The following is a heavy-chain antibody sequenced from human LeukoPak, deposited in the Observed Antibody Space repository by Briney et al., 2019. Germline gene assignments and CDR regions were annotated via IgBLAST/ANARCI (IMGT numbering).Heavy chain of an antibody. V-gene: IGHV3-23*01. D-gene: IGHD3-10*01. CDR2: ISESGDST. CDR3: GRYGQVPID. CDR1: GFTSSNYA. Sequence: GSLRLSCAASGFTSSNYAMSWVRQAPGKGLEWVSAISESGDSTYYADSVKGRFTISRDNSKNTLYLQMNSLRAEDTAVYYCGRYGQVPIDWGQGTLVTVSS. J-gene: IGHJ4*02.